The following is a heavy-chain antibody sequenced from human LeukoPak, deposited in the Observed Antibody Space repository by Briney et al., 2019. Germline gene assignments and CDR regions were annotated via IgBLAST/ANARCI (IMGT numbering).Heavy chain of an antibody. CDR3: ARQGDGYCSSSNCLFSFDY. D-gene: IGHD2-2*03. CDR2: IYYTGNT. V-gene: IGHV4-39*01. Sequence: SETLSLTCTVSGDSISTSSYFWGWIRQSPGKGLERIASIYYTGNTYYNPSLKSRVTISEDTSNNQFYLKLNSVTAADTAVYYCARQGDGYCSSSNCLFSFDYWGQGTLVTVSS. CDR1: GDSISTSSYF. J-gene: IGHJ4*02.